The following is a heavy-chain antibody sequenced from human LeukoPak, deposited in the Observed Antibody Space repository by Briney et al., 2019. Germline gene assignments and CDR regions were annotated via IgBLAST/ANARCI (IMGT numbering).Heavy chain of an antibody. D-gene: IGHD6-19*01. Sequence: SETLSLTCTLSGGSFSSFYWSWIPKPPGKGLEGIGYIYYRGITNNNPSLKSPATLSVDTSKSQYSLKLISVTAADTAVYYCARRIFTVGIAVVHYGLDVWGQGTTVTVSS. CDR1: GGSFSSFY. CDR3: ARRIFTVGIAVVHYGLDV. J-gene: IGHJ6*02. CDR2: IYYRGIT. V-gene: IGHV4-59*08.